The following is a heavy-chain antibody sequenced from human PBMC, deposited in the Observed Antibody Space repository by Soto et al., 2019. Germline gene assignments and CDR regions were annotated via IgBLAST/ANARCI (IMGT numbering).Heavy chain of an antibody. V-gene: IGHV4-61*01. CDR3: AGGRSGPDY. J-gene: IGHJ4*02. CDR1: GGSVSSGSYS. CDR2: VYYSGST. Sequence: SETLSLTCTVSGGSVSSGSYSWSWIRQPPGKGLEWIGYVYYSGSTTYNPSLKSRVTISIDTSKNQFPLRLSSVTAADTAVYYCAGGRSGPDYWGQGTLVTVSS.